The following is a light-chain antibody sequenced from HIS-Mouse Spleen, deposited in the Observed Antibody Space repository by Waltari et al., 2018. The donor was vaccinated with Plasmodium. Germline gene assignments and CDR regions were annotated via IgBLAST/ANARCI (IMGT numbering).Light chain of an antibody. V-gene: IGKV3-11*01. J-gene: IGKJ2*01. Sequence: IVFTQSPTPLSLSPGERATLSCRASPSGSSYLAWYQQKTGQAPRLLLYYASTSATGIPARCSGSGSATAFTILISSLEPAEFVVYYCQQRSNWPLYTFGPGTKLEIK. CDR2: YAS. CDR1: PSGSSY. CDR3: QQRSNWPLYT.